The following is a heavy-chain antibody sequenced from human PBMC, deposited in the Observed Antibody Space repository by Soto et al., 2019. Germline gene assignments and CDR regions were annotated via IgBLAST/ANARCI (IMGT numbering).Heavy chain of an antibody. J-gene: IGHJ5*02. CDR2: VSGGSGVT. CDR1: GFSFSTYG. V-gene: IGHV3-23*04. Sequence: EVQLVESGGNLIQPGGSLRLSCVVSGFSFSTYGVTWVRQAPGKGLEWVCGVSGGSGVTHYTDSVKGRFTISGDDSKNTVYLQMHSLRGEDTAVYYCTRWNGYGDLWGQGTLVTVSS. CDR3: TRWNGYGDL. D-gene: IGHD1-1*01.